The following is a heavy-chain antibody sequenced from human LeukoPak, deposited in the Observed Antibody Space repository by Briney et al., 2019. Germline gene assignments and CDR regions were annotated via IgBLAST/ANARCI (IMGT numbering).Heavy chain of an antibody. CDR2: IKSKTDGGTT. CDR3: AREKDRYCSGGSCYFAGMDV. Sequence: GGCLRLSCAASGFTFSNAWMNWVRQAPGKGLEWVGRIKSKTDGGTTDYAAPVKGRFTISRDDSKNTLYLQMNSLRAEDTAVYYCAREKDRYCSGGSCYFAGMDVWGQGTTVTVSS. D-gene: IGHD2-15*01. CDR1: GFTFSNAW. J-gene: IGHJ6*02. V-gene: IGHV3-15*07.